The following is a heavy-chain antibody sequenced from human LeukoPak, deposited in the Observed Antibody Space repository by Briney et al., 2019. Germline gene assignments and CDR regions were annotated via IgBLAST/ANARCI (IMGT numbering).Heavy chain of an antibody. CDR2: IYYSGNT. D-gene: IGHD1-7*01. CDR3: ARHRETSLFDY. J-gene: IGHJ4*02. Sequence: SETLSLTCTVSGGSISSSSYYWGWIRQPPGRGLEWIGTIYYSGNTYYSPSLKSRVTISVDTSENQFSLKLSSVTAADTAVYYCARHRETSLFDYWGQGTLVTVSS. CDR1: GGSISSSSYY. V-gene: IGHV4-39*01.